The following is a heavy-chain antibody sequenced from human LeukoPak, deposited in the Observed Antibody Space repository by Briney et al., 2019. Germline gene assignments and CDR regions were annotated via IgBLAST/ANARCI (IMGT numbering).Heavy chain of an antibody. V-gene: IGHV1-8*01. CDR3: ARGSHNWFDP. J-gene: IGHJ5*02. Sequence: ASVTVSFKSSVYTFTSYDINWVRQATGQGLEWMGWMNPNSGNTGYAQKFQGRVTMTRNTSISTAYMELSSLRSEDTAVYYCARGSHNWFDPWGQGTLVTVSS. CDR1: VYTFTSYD. CDR2: MNPNSGNT.